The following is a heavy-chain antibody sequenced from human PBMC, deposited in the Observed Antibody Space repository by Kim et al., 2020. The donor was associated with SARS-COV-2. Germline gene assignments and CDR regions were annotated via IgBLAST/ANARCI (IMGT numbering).Heavy chain of an antibody. CDR3: AKGGVGYGSGDYFAY. V-gene: IGHV3-23*01. D-gene: IGHD3-10*01. Sequence: ADSVRGRFIISRDHAKNTLYLQMNSLRAEDTALYYCAKGGVGYGSGDYFAYWGQGTLVTVSS. J-gene: IGHJ4*02.